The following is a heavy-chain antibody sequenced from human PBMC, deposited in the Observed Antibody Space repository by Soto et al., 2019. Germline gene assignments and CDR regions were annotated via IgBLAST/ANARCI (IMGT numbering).Heavy chain of an antibody. V-gene: IGHV4-4*07. J-gene: IGHJ2*01. CDR2: IYGSGRT. Sequence: QVQLQESGPGLVKPSETLSLTCTVSGGSTTNYYWSWLRQPAGKGLEYIGRIYGSGRTNYNPSLKNRVTMSESLNQMSLRLTSVTAADTAVYYCARDFDVNTALDYWYFDLWGRGALVTVSS. CDR3: ARDFDVNTALDYWYFDL. CDR1: GGSTTNYY. D-gene: IGHD5-18*01.